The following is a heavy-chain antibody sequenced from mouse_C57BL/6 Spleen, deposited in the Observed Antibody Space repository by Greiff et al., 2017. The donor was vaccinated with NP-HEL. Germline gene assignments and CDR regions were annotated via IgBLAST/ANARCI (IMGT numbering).Heavy chain of an antibody. J-gene: IGHJ2*01. Sequence: QVQLQQSGAELMKPGASVKLSCKASGYTFTGYWIEWVKQRPGHGLEWIGEIFPGSGYTNYNEKFKGKATLTADKSSNTAYMQLSSLTTEDSAIYYCAREVGGYGYLLDYWGQGTTLTVSS. CDR3: AREVGGYGYLLDY. CDR1: GYTFTGYW. D-gene: IGHD2-2*01. V-gene: IGHV1-9*01. CDR2: IFPGSGYT.